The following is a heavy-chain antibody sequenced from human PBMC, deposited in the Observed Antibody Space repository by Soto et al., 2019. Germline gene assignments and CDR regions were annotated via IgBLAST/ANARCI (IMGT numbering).Heavy chain of an antibody. CDR2: IIPIFGTA. D-gene: IGHD3-22*01. J-gene: IGHJ4*02. V-gene: IGHV1-69*12. CDR3: ARSNYDSSGYREYYFDY. Sequence: QVQLVQSGAEVKKPGSSVKVSCKASGGTFSSYAISWVRQAPGQGLEWMGGIIPIFGTANYAQKFQGRVTIPAXXSXSXXYMELSSLRSEDTAVYYCARSNYDSSGYREYYFDYWGQGTLVTVSS. CDR1: GGTFSSYA.